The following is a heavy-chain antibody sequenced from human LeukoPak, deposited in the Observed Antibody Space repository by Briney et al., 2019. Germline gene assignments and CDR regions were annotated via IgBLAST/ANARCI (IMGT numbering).Heavy chain of an antibody. D-gene: IGHD3-22*01. J-gene: IGHJ4*02. CDR3: ARKDGYYDSSGDYYGGYGYFDY. CDR2: IYDSGST. Sequence: SETLSFTCNVSGGSISSYHWSWIRQPPGKGLEWIGHIYDSGSTNYNPSLKSRVTISVDTSKNQFSLKLSSVTAADTAVYYCARKDGYYDSSGDYYGGYGYFDYWGQGALVTVSS. V-gene: IGHV4-59*01. CDR1: GGSISSYH.